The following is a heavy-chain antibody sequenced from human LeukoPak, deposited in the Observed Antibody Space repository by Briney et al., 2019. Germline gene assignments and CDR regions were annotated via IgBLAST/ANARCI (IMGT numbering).Heavy chain of an antibody. CDR3: AKADPGDDYFDY. V-gene: IGHV3-49*03. J-gene: IGHJ4*02. Sequence: PGGSLRLSCTASGFTSGDYAMSWFRQAPGKGLEWVGFISSKAYGGTTEYAASVKGRFTISRDDSKNIAYLQMSSLKTEDTAVYYCAKADPGDDYFDYWGQGTLVTVSS. D-gene: IGHD2-21*02. CDR2: ISSKAYGGTT. CDR1: GFTSGDYA.